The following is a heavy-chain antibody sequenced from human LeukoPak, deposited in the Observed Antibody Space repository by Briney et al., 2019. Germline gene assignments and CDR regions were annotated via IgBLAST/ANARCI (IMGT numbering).Heavy chain of an antibody. V-gene: IGHV4-61*02. CDR2: IYTSGST. D-gene: IGHD3-3*01. Sequence: SETLSLTCTVSGGSISSGSYYWSWIRQPAGEGLGWIGRIYTSGSTNYNPSLKSRVTISVDTSKNQFSLKLSSVTAADTAVYYCARQIEYDFWSGHPPGPDVWGKGTTVTVSS. J-gene: IGHJ6*04. CDR3: ARQIEYDFWSGHPPGPDV. CDR1: GGSISSGSYY.